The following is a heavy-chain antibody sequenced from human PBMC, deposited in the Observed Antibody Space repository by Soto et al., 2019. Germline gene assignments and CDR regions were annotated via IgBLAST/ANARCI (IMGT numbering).Heavy chain of an antibody. CDR1: GGTFSSYA. CDR2: IIPIFGRA. J-gene: IGHJ6*02. CDR3: AYCSSTSCYGSYYYYGMDV. D-gene: IGHD2-2*01. Sequence: QVQLVQSGAEVKKPGASVKVSCKASGGTFSSYAISWVRQAPGQGLEWMAGIIPIFGRANYAQKFQGRVTITTDESTSTAYMELRSLRSEDTAVSYCAYCSSTSCYGSYYYYGMDVWGQGTTVTVSS. V-gene: IGHV1-69*01.